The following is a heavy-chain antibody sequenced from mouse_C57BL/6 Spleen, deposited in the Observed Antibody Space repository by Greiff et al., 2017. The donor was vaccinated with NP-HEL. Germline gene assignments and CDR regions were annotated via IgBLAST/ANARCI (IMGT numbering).Heavy chain of an antibody. Sequence: QVQLQQPGAELVKPGASVKLSGKASGYTFTSYWMHWVKQRPGQGLEWIGMIHPNSGSTNYNEKFKSKATLTVDKSPSTAYMQLSSLTSEDSAVYYFARWKLVPFDSWGQGTTLTVSA. J-gene: IGHJ2*01. CDR3: ARWKLVPFDS. CDR2: IHPNSGST. D-gene: IGHD4-1*01. CDR1: GYTFTSYW. V-gene: IGHV1-64*01.